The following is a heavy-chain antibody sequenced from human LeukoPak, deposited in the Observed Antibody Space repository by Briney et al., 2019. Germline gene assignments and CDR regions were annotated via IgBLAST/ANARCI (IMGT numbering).Heavy chain of an antibody. Sequence: VASVKVSCKVSGYTLTELSMHWVRQAPGKGLEWMGGFDPEDGETIYAQKFRGSVTMTEDTSTDTAYMELSSLRSEDTAVYYCASLVIPIYYFDYWGQGTLVTVSS. CDR1: GYTLTELS. D-gene: IGHD2-2*01. J-gene: IGHJ4*02. V-gene: IGHV1-24*01. CDR2: FDPEDGET. CDR3: ASLVIPIYYFDY.